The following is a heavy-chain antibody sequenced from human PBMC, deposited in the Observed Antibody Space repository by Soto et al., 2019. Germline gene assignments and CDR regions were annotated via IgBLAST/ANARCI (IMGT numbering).Heavy chain of an antibody. Sequence: PSETLSLTCTVSAGSITTSYWIWIRQPLGKALEWIGYISYRGSTNYNPSLKSRLTISIDTSKSQISLKLTSMTTADTAVYYCASSGIVGREVNTWFDPWGQGTLVTVSS. CDR1: AGSITTSY. CDR2: ISYRGST. D-gene: IGHD3-22*01. CDR3: ASSGIVGREVNTWFDP. J-gene: IGHJ5*02. V-gene: IGHV4-59*01.